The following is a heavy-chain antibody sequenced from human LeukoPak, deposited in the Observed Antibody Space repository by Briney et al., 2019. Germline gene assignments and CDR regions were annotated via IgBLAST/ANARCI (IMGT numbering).Heavy chain of an antibody. D-gene: IGHD1-26*01. Sequence: GGSLRLSCAASGFTFSSYGMHWVRQAPGKGLEWVAVIWYDGSNKYYADSVKGRFTISRDNAKNSLYLQMNSLTAEDTAVYYCARHRSGGSYYGNFDLDYWGQGTLVTISS. V-gene: IGHV3-33*01. J-gene: IGHJ4*02. CDR1: GFTFSSYG. CDR3: ARHRSGGSYYGNFDLDY. CDR2: IWYDGSNK.